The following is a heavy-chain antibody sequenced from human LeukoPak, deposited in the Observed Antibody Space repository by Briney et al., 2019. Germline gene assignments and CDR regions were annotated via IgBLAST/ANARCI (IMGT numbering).Heavy chain of an antibody. CDR1: GFTFDDYA. V-gene: IGHV3-9*01. CDR2: ISWNSGNI. CDR3: AKGSDSSAWYPFDY. J-gene: IGHJ4*02. D-gene: IGHD6-19*01. Sequence: GGSLRLSCAASGFTFDDYAMHWVRQAPGKGLEWVSGISWNSGNIDYADSVKGRFTISRDNAKNSLYLQMNSLRTEDTALYYCAKGSDSSAWYPFDYWGRGTLVTVSS.